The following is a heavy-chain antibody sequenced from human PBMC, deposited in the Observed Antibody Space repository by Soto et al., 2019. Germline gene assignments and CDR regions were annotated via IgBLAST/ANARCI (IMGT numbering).Heavy chain of an antibody. Sequence: NPSETLSLTCAVYGGSFSCYYWSWLRQPPGKGLEWIGEINHSGSPNYNPSLKSRVTISVDTSKNQFSLKMTSVTAADTAVYYCATANWSHHYFDPWGQGTLVTVSS. V-gene: IGHV4-34*01. D-gene: IGHD1-1*01. CDR2: INHSGSP. J-gene: IGHJ5*02. CDR1: GGSFSCYY. CDR3: ATANWSHHYFDP.